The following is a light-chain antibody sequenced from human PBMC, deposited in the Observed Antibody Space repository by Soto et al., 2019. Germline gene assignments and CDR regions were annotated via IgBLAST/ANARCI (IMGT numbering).Light chain of an antibody. V-gene: IGKV1-6*01. CDR3: LQDLSYPRT. CDR1: QNINNY. J-gene: IGKJ1*01. Sequence: IQMTQSPSSLSASLGDRVTITCQASQNINNYLNWYQQKPGKAPKLLIYAASSLQSGVPSRFSGSGSGTDFTLTISSLHPEDFATYYCLQDLSYPRTFGQGTKVDI. CDR2: AAS.